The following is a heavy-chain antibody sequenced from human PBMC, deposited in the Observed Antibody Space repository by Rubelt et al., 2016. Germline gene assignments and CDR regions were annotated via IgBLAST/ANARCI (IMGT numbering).Heavy chain of an antibody. V-gene: IGHV4-39*07. D-gene: IGHD4-23*01. CDR3: ARDSAEGSTVGAVDI. J-gene: IGHJ3*02. Sequence: QLQLQESGPGLVKPSETLSLTCTVSGGSISSSSYYWGWIRQPPGKGLEWIGSIYYNGSPYYNPSLRSRVTISVDTFKNQFSLKLSSVTAADTAVYYCARDSAEGSTVGAVDIWGQGTMVTVSS. CDR2: IYYNGSP. CDR1: GGSISSSSYY.